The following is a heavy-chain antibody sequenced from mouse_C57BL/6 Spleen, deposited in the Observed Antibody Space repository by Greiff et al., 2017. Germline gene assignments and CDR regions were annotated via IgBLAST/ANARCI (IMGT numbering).Heavy chain of an antibody. Sequence: VQLKQSGAELVRPGASVKLSCTASGFNIKDYYMHWVKQRPEQGLEWIGRIDPEDGDTEYAPKFQGKATMTADTSSNTAYLQLSSLTSADTAVYYCTTRDYGSSHYYAMDYWGQGTSVTVSS. CDR3: TTRDYGSSHYYAMDY. V-gene: IGHV14-1*01. D-gene: IGHD1-1*01. J-gene: IGHJ4*01. CDR1: GFNIKDYY. CDR2: IDPEDGDT.